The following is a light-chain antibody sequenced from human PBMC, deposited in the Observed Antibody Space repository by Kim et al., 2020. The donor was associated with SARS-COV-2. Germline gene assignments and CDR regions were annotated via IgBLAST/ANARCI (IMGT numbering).Light chain of an antibody. V-gene: IGKV3-15*01. J-gene: IGKJ2*03. Sequence: RSVSPGQGVTPSCRASQSVNSNLAWYQHKPGQAPRLLIYGASYRLTGIPARFSGSGSGTQFNLTISSLRSEDFAVYYCQQYNSWYSFGQGTKLEI. CDR2: GAS. CDR1: QSVNSN. CDR3: QQYNSWYS.